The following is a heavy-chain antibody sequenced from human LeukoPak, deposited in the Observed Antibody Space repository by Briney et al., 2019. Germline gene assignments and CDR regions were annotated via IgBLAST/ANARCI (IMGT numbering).Heavy chain of an antibody. Sequence: GGSLRLSCAASGFNFSIYSMNWVRQAPGKGLEWVSYITRSSTTTYYADSVKGRFTISRDNSKNTLYLQMNSLRAEDTAVYYCARDRAIRGSYYAFDIWGQGTMVTVSS. CDR1: GFNFSIYS. D-gene: IGHD1-26*01. CDR3: ARDRAIRGSYYAFDI. V-gene: IGHV3-48*01. J-gene: IGHJ3*02. CDR2: ITRSSTTT.